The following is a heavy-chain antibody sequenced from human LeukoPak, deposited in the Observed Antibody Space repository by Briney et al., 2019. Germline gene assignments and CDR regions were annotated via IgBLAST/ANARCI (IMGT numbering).Heavy chain of an antibody. CDR1: GGSISNSSYY. Sequence: PSETLSLTCTVSGGSISNSSYYWSWIRQPAGKGLEWIGHIYTSGSTNYSPSLKGRVTISVDTSKNQFSLKLSSVTAADTAVYYCARVVFWSGYYLFDYWGQGTLVTVSS. CDR3: ARVVFWSGYYLFDY. J-gene: IGHJ4*02. V-gene: IGHV4-61*09. CDR2: IYTSGST. D-gene: IGHD3-3*01.